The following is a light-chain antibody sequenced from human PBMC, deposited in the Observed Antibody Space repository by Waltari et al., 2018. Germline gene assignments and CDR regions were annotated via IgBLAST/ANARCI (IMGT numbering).Light chain of an antibody. V-gene: IGLV2-14*03. CDR2: DVN. CDR3: SSYTTFGTVL. J-gene: IGLJ2*01. Sequence: QSALTQPAPVSGSPGPSLTLPCTGARSDIGPFNAVSWYQQHPDKPPKVIIYDVNSWPSGVSSRFSGSKSGDTASLTISGLQAEDEAHYYCSSYTTFGTVLFGGGT. CDR1: RSDIGPFNA.